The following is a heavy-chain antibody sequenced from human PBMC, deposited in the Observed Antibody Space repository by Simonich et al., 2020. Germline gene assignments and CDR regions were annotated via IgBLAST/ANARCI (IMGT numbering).Heavy chain of an antibody. J-gene: IGHJ4*02. CDR1: GYTFTSYG. CDR3: ARASRGTWWYYYFDY. V-gene: IGHV1-18*01. D-gene: IGHD2-15*01. CDR2: ISAYNGKP. Sequence: QVQLVQSGAEVKKPGASVKVSCKASGYTFTSYGISWVRHAPGQGLEGMEWISAYNGKPTFARKLQGRVTMTTDTSTSTAYMGLRSLRSDDPAVYYCARASRGTWWYYYFDYWGQGTLVTVSS.